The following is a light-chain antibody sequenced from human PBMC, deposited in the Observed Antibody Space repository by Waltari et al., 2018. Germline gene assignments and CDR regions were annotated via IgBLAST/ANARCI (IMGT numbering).Light chain of an antibody. V-gene: IGLV2-14*01. CDR1: SGDIGGYNY. Sequence: QSALTQPASVSGSPGQSITISCTGTSGDIGGYNYVSWYQQYPGKAPKLMIYGVSNRPSGVSNRFSGSKSGNTASLTISGLQAEDEADYSCGSYSSSGIGWVFGGGTKLTVL. CDR3: GSYSSSGIGWV. J-gene: IGLJ3*02. CDR2: GVS.